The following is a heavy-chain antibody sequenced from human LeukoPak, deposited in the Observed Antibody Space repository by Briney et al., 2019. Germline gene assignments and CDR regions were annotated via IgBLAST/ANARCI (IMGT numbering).Heavy chain of an antibody. Sequence: GRSLRLSCAASGFTVSSNYMSWVRQAPGQGLEWVSVIYSGGSTYYADSVKGRFTISRDISKNTVYLQMNSLRAEDTAVYYCARTYGDYVYILGYWGQGTLVTVSS. D-gene: IGHD4-17*01. CDR3: ARTYGDYVYILGY. CDR2: IYSGGST. CDR1: GFTVSSNY. V-gene: IGHV3-53*01. J-gene: IGHJ4*02.